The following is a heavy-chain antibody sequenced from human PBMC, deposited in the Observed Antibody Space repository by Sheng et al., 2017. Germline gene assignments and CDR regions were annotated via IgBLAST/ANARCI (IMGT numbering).Heavy chain of an antibody. CDR1: GFTFSSYG. CDR2: IWYDGSNK. J-gene: IGHJ4*02. D-gene: IGHD2-2*01. CDR3: AGDYGTSPPVPNGGGY. Sequence: QVQLVESGGGVVQPGRSLRLSCAASGFTFSSYGMHWVRQAPGKGLEWVAVIWYDGSNKYYADSVKGRFTISRDNSKNTLYLQMNSLRAEDTAVYYCAGDYGTSPPVPNGGGYWGQGTLVTVSS. V-gene: IGHV3-33*01.